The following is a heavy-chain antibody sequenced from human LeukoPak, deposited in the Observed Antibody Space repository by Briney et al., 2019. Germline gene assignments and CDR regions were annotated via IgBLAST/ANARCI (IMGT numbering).Heavy chain of an antibody. V-gene: IGHV4-34*01. Sequence: PSETLSLTCAVYGGSFSGYYWSWIRQPPGKGLEWIGEINHSGSTNYNPSLKSRVTISVDTSKNQFSLKLSSVTAADTAVYYCARAILWFGKLLSWFDPWGQGTLVTVSS. CDR2: INHSGST. CDR1: GGSFSGYY. CDR3: ARAILWFGKLLSWFDP. J-gene: IGHJ5*02. D-gene: IGHD3-10*01.